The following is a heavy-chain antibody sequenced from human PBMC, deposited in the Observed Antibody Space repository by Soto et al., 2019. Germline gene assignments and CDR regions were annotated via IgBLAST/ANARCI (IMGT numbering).Heavy chain of an antibody. CDR1: GFTFSSYA. Sequence: GGSLRLSCAASGFTFSSYAMSWVRQAPGKGLEWVSAISGSGGSTYHADSVKGRFTISRDNSKNTLYLQMNRLRAEDTAVYYCAKDPFPHDYGDYVYDYWGQGTLVTVSS. V-gene: IGHV3-23*01. CDR2: ISGSGGST. D-gene: IGHD4-17*01. J-gene: IGHJ4*02. CDR3: AKDPFPHDYGDYVYDY.